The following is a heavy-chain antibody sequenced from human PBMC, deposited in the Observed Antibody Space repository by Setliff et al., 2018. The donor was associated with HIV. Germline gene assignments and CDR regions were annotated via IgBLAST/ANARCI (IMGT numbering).Heavy chain of an antibody. CDR2: ISSYNGNT. CDR3: ARVSRSGWFFDW. V-gene: IGHV1-18*01. D-gene: IGHD6-19*01. J-gene: IGHJ4*02. Sequence: ASVKVSCKTSGGTFSKFAITWVRQAPGQGLEWMGWISSYNGNTKYAQKVQDRVTMTKDTSTSTAYMELRSLRSDDTAVYYCARVSRSGWFFDWWGQGSLVTVSS. CDR1: GGTFSKFA.